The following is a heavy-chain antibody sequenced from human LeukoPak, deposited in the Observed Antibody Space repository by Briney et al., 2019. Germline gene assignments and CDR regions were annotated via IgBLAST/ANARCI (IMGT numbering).Heavy chain of an antibody. V-gene: IGHV3-23*01. CDR2: ISGSGGST. CDR1: GFTFSSYA. Sequence: PGGSLRLSCAASGFTFSSYAMSWVRQAPGKGLEWVSAISGSGGSTYYADSVKGRFTISRDNSKNTLYLQMNSLRAEDTAVYYYAKYGGGYYGSGSYDYYYYGMDVWGQGTTVTVSS. D-gene: IGHD3-10*01. J-gene: IGHJ6*02. CDR3: AKYGGGYYGSGSYDYYYYGMDV.